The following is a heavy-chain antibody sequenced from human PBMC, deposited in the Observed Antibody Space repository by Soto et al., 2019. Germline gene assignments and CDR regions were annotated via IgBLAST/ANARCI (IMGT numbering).Heavy chain of an antibody. Sequence: SETLSLTCTVSGGSISSSSYYWGWIRQPPGKGLEWIGSIYYSGSTYYNPSLKSRVTISVDTSKNQFSLKLSSVTAADTAVYYCARLTYYYDSSGYHYWGQGTLVTVSS. CDR3: ARLTYYYDSSGYHY. V-gene: IGHV4-39*01. CDR2: IYYSGST. D-gene: IGHD3-22*01. CDR1: GGSISSSSYY. J-gene: IGHJ4*02.